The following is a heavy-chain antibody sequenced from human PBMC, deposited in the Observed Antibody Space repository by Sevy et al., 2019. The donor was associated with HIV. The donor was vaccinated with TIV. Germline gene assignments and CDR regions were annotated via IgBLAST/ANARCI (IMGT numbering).Heavy chain of an antibody. D-gene: IGHD1-26*01. CDR1: GFSFNTYT. Sequence: GGSLRLYCAASGFSFNTYTFYWVRQAPGEGLEWISSISSSGVYEYYADSVRGRFTISRDNAKNSLSLQMNGLRVEDTGVYYCARVPDSGGRGSADYWGQGTRVTVSS. CDR2: ISSSGVYE. J-gene: IGHJ4*02. CDR3: ARVPDSGGRGSADY. V-gene: IGHV3-21*01.